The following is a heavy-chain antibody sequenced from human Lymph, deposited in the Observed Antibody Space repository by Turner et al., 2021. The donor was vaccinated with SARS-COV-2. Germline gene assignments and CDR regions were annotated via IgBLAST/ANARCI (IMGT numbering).Heavy chain of an antibody. CDR3: ARFTASIAVTGRYFDY. D-gene: IGHD6-19*01. J-gene: IGHJ4*01. CDR2: ISAYNGNT. V-gene: IGHV1-18*01. CDR1: GYTFTSYG. Sequence: QVQLVQSGAEVTKHGSSVKVSCTASGYTFTSYGISWVRQAPVQGLEWMGWISAYNGNTNYAQKLHGRVTMTTETSTSTAYMELRSLRSDDTAVYYCARFTASIAVTGRYFDYWGHGTLVTVSS.